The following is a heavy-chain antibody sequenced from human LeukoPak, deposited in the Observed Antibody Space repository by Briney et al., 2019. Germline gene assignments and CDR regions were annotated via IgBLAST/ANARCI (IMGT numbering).Heavy chain of an antibody. CDR3: AKDSSTGGSYFDY. Sequence: GGSLRLSCAASGFTFNRYGMHWVRQAPGKGLEWVAFIRYDGSNKYYADSVKGRFTISSDNSKNSLYLQMNSLRAEDTAVYYCAKDSSTGGSYFDYWGQGTLVTVSS. V-gene: IGHV3-30*02. D-gene: IGHD1-26*01. CDR2: IRYDGSNK. J-gene: IGHJ4*02. CDR1: GFTFNRYG.